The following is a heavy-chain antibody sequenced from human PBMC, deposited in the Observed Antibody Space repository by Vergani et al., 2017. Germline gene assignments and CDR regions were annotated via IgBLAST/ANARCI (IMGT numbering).Heavy chain of an antibody. Sequence: QVTLKESGPVLVKPTETLTLTCTVSGFSLSNARMGVSWIRQPPGKALEWLAHIFSNDEKSYSTSPKSRLTISKDTSKSQVVLTMTNMDPVDTATYYCARINKYYDFWSGHYVPFDYWGQGTLVTVSS. CDR3: ARINKYYDFWSGHYVPFDY. D-gene: IGHD3-3*01. V-gene: IGHV2-26*01. J-gene: IGHJ4*02. CDR1: GFSLSNARMG. CDR2: IFSNDEK.